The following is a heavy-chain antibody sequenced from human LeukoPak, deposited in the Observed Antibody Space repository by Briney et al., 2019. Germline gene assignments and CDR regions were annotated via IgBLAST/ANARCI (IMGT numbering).Heavy chain of an antibody. Sequence: SETLSLTCGVSGGSISSTNWYSWVRQPPGQGLEWIGEISLSGLTNYNPSLKSRVTMSLDKSKDLLSLTLTSVTAADTAVYYCSRESGAFSPFGYWGQGTLVTVTS. J-gene: IGHJ4*02. V-gene: IGHV4-4*02. CDR1: GGSISSTNW. CDR2: ISLSGLT. CDR3: SRESGAFSPFGY. D-gene: IGHD1-26*01.